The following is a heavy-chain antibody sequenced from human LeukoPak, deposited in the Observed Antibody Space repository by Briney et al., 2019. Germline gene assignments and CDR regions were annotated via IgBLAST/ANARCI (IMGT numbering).Heavy chain of an antibody. CDR3: AKKYSSSIVINFDY. CDR2: ISGSGGST. V-gene: IGHV3-23*01. Sequence: GGSLRLSCAASGFTFSSYAMSWVRQAPGKVLEWVSAISGSGGSTYYADSVKGRFTISRDNSKNTLYLQMNSLRAEDTAVYYCAKKYSSSIVINFDYWGQGTLVTVSS. J-gene: IGHJ4*02. CDR1: GFTFSSYA. D-gene: IGHD6-6*01.